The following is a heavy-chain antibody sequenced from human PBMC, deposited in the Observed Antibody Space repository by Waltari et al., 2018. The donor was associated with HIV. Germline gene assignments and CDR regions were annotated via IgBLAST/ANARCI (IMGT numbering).Heavy chain of an antibody. CDR1: GFNFDDYA. Sequence: EVQLVESGGGLVQPGRSLRLTCAASGFNFDDYAMHWVRQAPGKGLEWVSGISWNSGSTGYADSVKGRFTISRDNAKNSLYLQMNSLRAEDTALYYCAKDTHSSGWYGELVYWGQGTLVTVSS. CDR2: ISWNSGST. D-gene: IGHD6-19*01. CDR3: AKDTHSSGWYGELVY. J-gene: IGHJ4*02. V-gene: IGHV3-9*01.